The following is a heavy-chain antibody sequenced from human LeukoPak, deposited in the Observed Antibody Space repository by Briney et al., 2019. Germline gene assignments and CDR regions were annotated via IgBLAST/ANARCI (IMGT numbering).Heavy chain of an antibody. CDR2: ISSSGSTI. J-gene: IGHJ6*03. D-gene: IGHD3-10*01. CDR1: GFTFSDYY. CDR3: ARAPLGMVRGVTMDV. V-gene: IGHV3-11*01. Sequence: GGSLRLSCAASGFTFSDYYMTWIRQAPGKGLEWISYISSSGSTIYYAGSVKGRFTISGDNAKNSLYLQMNSLRAEDTAVYYCARAPLGMVRGVTMDVWGKGTTVTVSS.